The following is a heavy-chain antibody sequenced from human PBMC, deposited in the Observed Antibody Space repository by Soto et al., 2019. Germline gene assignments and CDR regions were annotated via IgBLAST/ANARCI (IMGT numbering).Heavy chain of an antibody. CDR1: GYTFTNFG. V-gene: IGHV1-18*01. CDR3: ARGATPIDY. D-gene: IGHD2-15*01. J-gene: IGHJ4*02. Sequence: GASVKVSCKASGYTFTNFGISWVRQAPGQGLEWMGWISAYNGNTNYAQNFQGRVTMTTDTSTSTAYMELRSLRSDDAAVYYCARGATPIDYCCQATLLSLST. CDR2: ISAYNGNT.